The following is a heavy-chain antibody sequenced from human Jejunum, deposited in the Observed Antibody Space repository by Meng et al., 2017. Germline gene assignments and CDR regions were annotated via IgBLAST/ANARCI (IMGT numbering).Heavy chain of an antibody. Sequence: SGPTLVKPTQSLTLTCTFSGFSLGSGVGVGWIRQPPGKALEGLALIFWNDDKRYSPSLKSRLTITKDTSRNQVFLTMTNMDPVNTATYYCAHRGSTWTRVWLGGGLDVWGQGTTVTVSS. CDR3: AHRGSTWTRVWLGGGLDV. CDR2: IFWNDDK. CDR1: GFSLGSGVG. V-gene: IGHV2-5*01. D-gene: IGHD3-10*01. J-gene: IGHJ6*02.